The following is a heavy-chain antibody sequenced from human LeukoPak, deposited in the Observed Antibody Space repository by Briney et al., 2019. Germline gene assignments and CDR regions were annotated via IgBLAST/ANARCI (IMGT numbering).Heavy chain of an antibody. V-gene: IGHV3-23*01. CDR1: GFIFSSYT. Sequence: GGSLRLSCAASGFIFSSYTMTWVRQAPGRGLEWVSGISGSGGSAGSTYHTDSVKGRFTISRDNSKNTLYLQMNSLRAEDTAVYYCARAVVSIAAAGYFDYWGQGTLVTVSS. D-gene: IGHD6-13*01. CDR3: ARAVVSIAAAGYFDY. J-gene: IGHJ4*02. CDR2: ISGSGGSAGST.